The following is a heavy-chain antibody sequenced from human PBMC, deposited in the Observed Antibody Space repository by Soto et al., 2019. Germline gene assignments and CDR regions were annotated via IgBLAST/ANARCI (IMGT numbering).Heavy chain of an antibody. J-gene: IGHJ3*02. CDR1: GFSFRTSG. CDR3: ARGLPKVAGGAFDI. CDR2: MWYDGHVE. D-gene: IGHD2-15*01. Sequence: QVHLVESGGGVVQPGRSLTLSCAASGFSFRTSGMHWVRQAPGKGLEWVTGMWYDGHVEGYLDSVKGRFTISRDKSNSLMSLQMSNLRVDDTAVYYCARGLPKVAGGAFDIWGHGTMVTVSS. V-gene: IGHV3-33*01.